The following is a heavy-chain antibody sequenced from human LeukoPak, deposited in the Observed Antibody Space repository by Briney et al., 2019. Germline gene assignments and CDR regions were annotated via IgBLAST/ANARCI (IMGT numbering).Heavy chain of an antibody. V-gene: IGHV4-34*01. Sequence: PSETLSLTCAVYGGSFSGYYWSWIRQPPGKGLEWIGEINHSGSTNYNPSLKSRVTISVDTSKNQFSLKLSSVTAADTAVYYCARFLRDDSSGYHDYWGQGTLVTVSS. J-gene: IGHJ4*02. CDR3: ARFLRDDSSGYHDY. CDR1: GGSFSGYY. CDR2: INHSGST. D-gene: IGHD3-22*01.